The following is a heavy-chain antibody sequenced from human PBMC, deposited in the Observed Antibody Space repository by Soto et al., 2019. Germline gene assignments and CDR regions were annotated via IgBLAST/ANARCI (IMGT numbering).Heavy chain of an antibody. J-gene: IGHJ1*01. Sequence: SETLSLTCAVYGGSFSGYYWSWLRQPPGKGLEWIGEINHSGSTNYNPSLKSRGTISVNTSKNQFSLKLSPVTAADQAVHYWTRLTRSRGVSDTILGVVIYGPADYFQHLGQGTLVTVSS. CDR2: INHSGST. V-gene: IGHV4-34*01. CDR3: TRLTRSRGVSDTILGVVIYGPADYFQH. CDR1: GGSFSGYY. D-gene: IGHD3-3*01.